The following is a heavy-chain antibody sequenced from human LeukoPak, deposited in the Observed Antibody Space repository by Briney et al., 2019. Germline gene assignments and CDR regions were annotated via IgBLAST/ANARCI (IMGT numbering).Heavy chain of an antibody. CDR2: IYYSGST. CDR1: GGSFSAYY. Sequence: PSETLSLTCAVYGGSFSAYYWSWIRQPPGKGLEWIGYIYYSGSTNYNPSLKSRVTISVDTSKNQFSLKLSSVTAADTAVYYCARAYGGYSSSSRDYYYYMDVWGKGTTVTVSS. J-gene: IGHJ6*03. D-gene: IGHD6-6*01. CDR3: ARAYGGYSSSSRDYYYYMDV. V-gene: IGHV4-59*01.